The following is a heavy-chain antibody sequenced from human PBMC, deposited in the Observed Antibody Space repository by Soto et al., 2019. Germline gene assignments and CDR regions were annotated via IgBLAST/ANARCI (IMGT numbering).Heavy chain of an antibody. CDR2: ISAYNGNT. Sequence: APVKLTCKASGYTFTSYGISWVRHATGQGLEWMGWISAYNGNTNYAQKLQGRVTMTTDTSTSTAYMELRSLRSDDTAVYYCARDLGYSYGYSNYYYMDVWGKGTTVTVSS. D-gene: IGHD5-18*01. V-gene: IGHV1-18*01. CDR3: ARDLGYSYGYSNYYYMDV. CDR1: GYTFTSYG. J-gene: IGHJ6*03.